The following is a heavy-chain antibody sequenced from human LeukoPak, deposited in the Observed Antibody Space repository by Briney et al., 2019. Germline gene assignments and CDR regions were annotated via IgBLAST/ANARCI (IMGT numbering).Heavy chain of an antibody. Sequence: GESLKISCKGFGYSFTSYWIGWARQMPGKGLEWMGVIYPGDSDTRYSPSFQGQVTVSADKSINTAYLQWSSLKASDTAMYYCMTGTGRAFDIWGQGTMVTVSS. D-gene: IGHD1-1*01. CDR3: MTGTGRAFDI. V-gene: IGHV5-51*01. CDR2: IYPGDSDT. CDR1: GYSFTSYW. J-gene: IGHJ3*02.